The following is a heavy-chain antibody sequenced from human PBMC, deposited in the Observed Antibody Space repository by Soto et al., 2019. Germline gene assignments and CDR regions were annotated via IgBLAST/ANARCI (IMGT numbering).Heavy chain of an antibody. J-gene: IGHJ4*02. Sequence: CAVSGYSISSGYYWGWIRQPPGKGLEWMGIINPSGGSTSYAQKFQGRVTMTRDTSTSTVYMELSSLRSEDTAVYYCARDSYSSSSSSVDYWGQGTLVTVSS. CDR1: GYSISSGYY. CDR2: INPSGGST. CDR3: ARDSYSSSSSSVDY. D-gene: IGHD6-6*01. V-gene: IGHV1-46*01.